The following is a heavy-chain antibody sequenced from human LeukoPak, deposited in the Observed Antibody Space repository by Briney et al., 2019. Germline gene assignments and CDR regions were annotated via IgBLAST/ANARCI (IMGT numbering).Heavy chain of an antibody. Sequence: GASVKVSCKASGYTFTSYGISWVRQAPGQGLEWMRWISAYNGNTNYAQKLQGRVTMTTDTSTSTAYMELRSLRSDDTAVYYCARDRLWRVGDTAMVRSFDYWGQGTLVTVSS. V-gene: IGHV1-18*01. CDR3: ARDRLWRVGDTAMVRSFDY. CDR2: ISAYNGNT. D-gene: IGHD5-18*01. J-gene: IGHJ4*02. CDR1: GYTFTSYG.